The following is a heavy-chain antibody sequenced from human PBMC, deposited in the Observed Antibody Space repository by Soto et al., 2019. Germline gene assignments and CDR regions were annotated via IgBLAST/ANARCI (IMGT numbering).Heavy chain of an antibody. CDR3: AKVPSPITIIVVVITYYFDY. J-gene: IGHJ4*02. D-gene: IGHD3-22*01. V-gene: IGHV3-23*01. CDR1: GFTFSSYA. CDR2: ISGSGGST. Sequence: EVQLLESGGGLVQPGGSLRLSCAASGFTFSSYAMSWVRQAPGKGLEWVSAISGSGGSTYYADSVKGRFTISRDNSKNTLYLQMNSLRAEDTAVYYCAKVPSPITIIVVVITYYFDYWGQGTLVTVSS.